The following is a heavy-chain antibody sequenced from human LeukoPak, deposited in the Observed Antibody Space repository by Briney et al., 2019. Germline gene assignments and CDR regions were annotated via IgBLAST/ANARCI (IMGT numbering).Heavy chain of an antibody. CDR1: GGTFSSYA. CDR3: AGPDRIAAPDAFDI. V-gene: IGHV1-69*13. J-gene: IGHJ3*02. D-gene: IGHD6-6*01. CDR2: IIPIFGTA. Sequence: SVKVSCKASGGTFSSYAISWVQQAPGQGLEWMGGIIPIFGTANYAQKFQGRVTITADESTSTAYMELSSLRSEDTAVYYCAGPDRIAAPDAFDIWGQGTMVTVSS.